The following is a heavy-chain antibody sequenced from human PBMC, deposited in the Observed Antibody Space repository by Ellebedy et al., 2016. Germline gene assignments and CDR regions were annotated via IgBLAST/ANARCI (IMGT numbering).Heavy chain of an antibody. J-gene: IGHJ4*02. V-gene: IGHV3-23*01. D-gene: IGHD4-17*01. CDR2: ISADSDTT. CDR3: RQGHYADL. Sequence: GESLKISXTASGLNFNTFFMSWVRQAPGKGLEWVSTISADSDTTRLADSVKGRFTISRDRSKNSVYLRMNKLRVEDTAVYYCRQGHYADLWGQGTLVTVSS. CDR1: GLNFNTFF.